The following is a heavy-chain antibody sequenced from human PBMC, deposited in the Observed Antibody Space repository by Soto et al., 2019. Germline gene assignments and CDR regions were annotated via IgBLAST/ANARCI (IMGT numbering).Heavy chain of an antibody. J-gene: IGHJ3*02. D-gene: IGHD1-1*01. CDR2: IYPGDSYT. Sequence: GESLKISCKGSGYSFTSYWIGWVRQMPGKGLEWMGIIYPGDSYTNYSPSFQGHVTISADKSISTAYLQWSSLKASDTAMYYCASPVQLERPDAFDIWGQGTMVTVSS. V-gene: IGHV5-51*01. CDR1: GYSFTSYW. CDR3: ASPVQLERPDAFDI.